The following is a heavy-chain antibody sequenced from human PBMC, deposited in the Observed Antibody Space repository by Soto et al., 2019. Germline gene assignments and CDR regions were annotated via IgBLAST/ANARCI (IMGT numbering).Heavy chain of an antibody. V-gene: IGHV3-30-3*01. D-gene: IGHD6-13*01. Sequence: QVQLVESGGGVVQPGRSLRLSCAASGFSFSAYTMHWVRQVPGKGLEWVAVISFGGNSKYYADSVTGRFTISRDNSDNTLYLQMNNLREDDTALYYCARAGYSSSQGDYFYGMDVWGQGTTVTVSS. CDR3: ARAGYSSSQGDYFYGMDV. CDR2: ISFGGNSK. J-gene: IGHJ6*02. CDR1: GFSFSAYT.